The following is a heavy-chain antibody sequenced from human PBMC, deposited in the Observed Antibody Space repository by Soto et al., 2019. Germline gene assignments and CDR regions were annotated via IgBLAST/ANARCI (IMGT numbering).Heavy chain of an antibody. Sequence: SGPTLVKPTQTLTLTCTFSGFSLSTSGVGVGWIRQPPGKALEWLALIYWDDDKRYSPSLKSRLTITKDTSKNQVVLTMTNMDPVDTATYYCAHHRSQGYYYYYYMDVWGKGTTVTVSS. CDR3: AHHRSQGYYYYYYMDV. V-gene: IGHV2-5*02. CDR1: GFSLSTSGVG. CDR2: IYWDDDK. J-gene: IGHJ6*03. D-gene: IGHD3-10*01.